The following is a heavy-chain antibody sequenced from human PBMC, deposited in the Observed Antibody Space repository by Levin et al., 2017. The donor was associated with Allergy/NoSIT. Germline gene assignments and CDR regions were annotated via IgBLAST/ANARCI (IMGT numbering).Heavy chain of an antibody. D-gene: IGHD5-18*01. Sequence: ASVKVSCKASGGTFSSYAISWVRQAPGQGLEWMGRIIPILGIANYAQKFQGRVTITADKSTSTAYMELSSLRSEDTAVYYCAAGQGYSYLDYWGQGTLVTVSS. J-gene: IGHJ4*02. V-gene: IGHV1-69*04. CDR2: IIPILGIA. CDR1: GGTFSSYA. CDR3: AAGQGYSYLDY.